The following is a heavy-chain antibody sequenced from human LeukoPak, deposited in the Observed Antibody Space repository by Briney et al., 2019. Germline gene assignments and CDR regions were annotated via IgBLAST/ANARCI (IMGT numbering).Heavy chain of an antibody. CDR3: ARASYCGGDCYSWVAYYYYYGMDV. D-gene: IGHD2-21*02. V-gene: IGHV3-30-3*01. CDR2: ISYDGSNK. CDR1: GFTFSSYA. Sequence: GGSLRLSCAASGFTFSSYAMHWVRQAPGKGLEWVAVISYDGSNKYYADSVKGRFTISRDNSKNTLYLQMNSLRAEDTAVYYCARASYCGGDCYSWVAYYYYYGMDVWGQGTTVTVSS. J-gene: IGHJ6*02.